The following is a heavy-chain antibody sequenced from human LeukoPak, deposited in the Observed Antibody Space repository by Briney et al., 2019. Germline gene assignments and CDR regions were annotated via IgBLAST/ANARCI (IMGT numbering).Heavy chain of an antibody. J-gene: IGHJ4*02. CDR2: IYYSGST. Sequence: SETLSLTCTVSGGSISSGGYYWSWIRQHPGKGLEWIGYIYYSGSTYYNPSLKSRVTISVDTSKNQFSLKLSSVTAADTAVYYCARDSGYNPAPFDYWGQGTLVTVSS. D-gene: IGHD5-12*01. V-gene: IGHV4-31*03. CDR3: ARDSGYNPAPFDY. CDR1: GGSISSGGYY.